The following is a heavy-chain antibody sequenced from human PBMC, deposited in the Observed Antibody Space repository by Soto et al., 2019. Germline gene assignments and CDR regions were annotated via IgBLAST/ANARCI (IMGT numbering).Heavy chain of an antibody. V-gene: IGHV4-59*01. D-gene: IGHD2-21*02. CDR2: IFHTGST. CDR3: ARVGEDRLVTGNWYIDL. CDR1: GGSLTNYY. Sequence: QVQLQESGPGLVKPLETLSLTCAVSGGSLTNYYWSWIRQPPGKGLEWIGYIFHTGSTNYNPSLTSRLTISIDTSKTQFSLKLTSVTAADTAVYYCARVGEDRLVTGNWYIDLWGRGSLVTVSS. J-gene: IGHJ2*01.